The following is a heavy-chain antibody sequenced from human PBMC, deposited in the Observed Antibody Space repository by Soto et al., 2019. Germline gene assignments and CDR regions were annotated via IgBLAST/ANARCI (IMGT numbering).Heavy chain of an antibody. V-gene: IGHV5-10-1*01. Sequence: HGESLKISCKGSGYSFTSYWISWVRQMPGKGLEWMGRIDPSDSYTNYSPSFQGHVTISADKSISTAYLQWSSLKASDTAMYYCARHQYSSGTYYYGMDVWGQGTTVTVSS. CDR3: ARHQYSSGTYYYGMDV. CDR1: GYSFTSYW. D-gene: IGHD6-19*01. J-gene: IGHJ6*02. CDR2: IDPSDSYT.